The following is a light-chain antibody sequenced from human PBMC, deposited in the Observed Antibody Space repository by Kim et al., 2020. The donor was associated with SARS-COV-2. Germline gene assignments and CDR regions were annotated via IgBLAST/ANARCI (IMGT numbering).Light chain of an antibody. CDR3: NSRDSSGTQSV. CDR2: GKN. J-gene: IGLJ1*01. CDR1: SLRNNY. V-gene: IGLV3-19*01. Sequence: SSELTQDPAVSVALGQTIRITCQGDSLRNNYASWYQQKPGQAPVLVIYGKNNRPSGIPDRFSGSISGTPASLTITGAQAEDEADYYCNSRDSSGTQSVFG.